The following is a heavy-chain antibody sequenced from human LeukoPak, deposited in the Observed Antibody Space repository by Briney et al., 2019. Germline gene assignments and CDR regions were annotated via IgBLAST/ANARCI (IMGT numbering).Heavy chain of an antibody. CDR1: GGSFSGYY. D-gene: IGHD5-24*01. V-gene: IGHV4-34*01. CDR3: ARDQRDGYTKRAYYYYYMDV. CDR2: INHSGST. J-gene: IGHJ6*03. Sequence: PSETLSLTCAVYGGSFSGYYWSWIRQPPGKGLEWIGEINHSGSTNYNPSLKSRVTISVDTSKNQFSLKLSSVTAADTAVYYCARDQRDGYTKRAYYYYYMDVWGKGTTVTVSS.